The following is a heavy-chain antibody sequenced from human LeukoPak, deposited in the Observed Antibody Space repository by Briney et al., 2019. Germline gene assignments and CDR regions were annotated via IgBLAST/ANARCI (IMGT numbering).Heavy chain of an antibody. D-gene: IGHD1-7*01. CDR1: GFTFSDYY. CDR3: ARDVELELRTSDAFDI. J-gene: IGHJ3*02. V-gene: IGHV3-11*04. CDR2: ISSSGSTI. Sequence: GGSLRLSCAASGFTFSDYYMRWIRQAPGKGLEWVSYISSSGSTIYYADSVKGRFTISRDNAKNSLYLQMNSLRAEDTAVYYCARDVELELRTSDAFDIWGQGTMVTVSS.